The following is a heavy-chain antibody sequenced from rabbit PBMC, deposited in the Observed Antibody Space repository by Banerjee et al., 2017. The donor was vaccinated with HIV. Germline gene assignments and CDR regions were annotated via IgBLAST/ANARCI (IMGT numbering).Heavy chain of an antibody. J-gene: IGHJ4*01. CDR3: ARDRGYGNAGYAYALNL. Sequence: QEQLEESGGDLVKPEGSLTLTCTASGFSFSNKYVMCWVRQAPGKGLEWIACINTSSGSTVYATWAKGRFTISRTSSTTVALQMTSLTAADTATYFCARDRGYGNAGYAYALNLWGQGTLVTVS. V-gene: IGHV1S45*01. CDR1: GFSFSNKYV. D-gene: IGHD6-1*01. CDR2: INTSSGST.